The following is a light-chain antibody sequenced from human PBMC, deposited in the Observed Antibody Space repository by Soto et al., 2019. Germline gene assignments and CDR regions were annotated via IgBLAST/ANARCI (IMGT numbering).Light chain of an antibody. CDR2: DTS. V-gene: IGKV3-11*01. J-gene: IGKJ3*01. CDR3: QLRNSWPPVFS. CDR1: QSVGNH. Sequence: ELVFTQSPVTLSLSPGEGATLSCRSRQSVGNHLAWYQQKPGQAPRLLIYDTSKRATGSPARFSGSGSGTDFTLTISSLEPEDFAVYYCQLRNSWPPVFSFGPGTKVDI.